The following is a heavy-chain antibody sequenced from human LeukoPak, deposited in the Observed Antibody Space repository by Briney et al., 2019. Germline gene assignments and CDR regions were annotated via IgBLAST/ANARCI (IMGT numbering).Heavy chain of an antibody. CDR1: GGSIGSYY. V-gene: IGHV4-59*01. Sequence: SETLSLTCTVSGGSIGSYYWSWIRQPPGKGLEWIGYIYYSGSTNYNPSLKSRVTISVDTSKNQFSLKLSSVTAADTAVYYCAREDTAMFDYWGQGTLVTVSS. J-gene: IGHJ4*02. CDR3: AREDTAMFDY. CDR2: IYYSGST. D-gene: IGHD5-18*01.